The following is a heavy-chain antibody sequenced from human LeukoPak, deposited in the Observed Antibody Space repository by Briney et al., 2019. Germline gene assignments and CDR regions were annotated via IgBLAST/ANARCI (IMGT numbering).Heavy chain of an antibody. CDR1: GFTFSSYW. CDR3: VRDRSRFGESD. D-gene: IGHD3-10*01. J-gene: IGHJ4*02. V-gene: IGHV3-7*01. Sequence: GGSLRLSCAASGFTFSSYWMSWVRQAPGKGLEWVANIKQDGSEKYFVDSVKGRFIISRDNAKNSLYLQMNSLRAEDTAVYYCVRDRSRFGESDWGQGTLVTVSS. CDR2: IKQDGSEK.